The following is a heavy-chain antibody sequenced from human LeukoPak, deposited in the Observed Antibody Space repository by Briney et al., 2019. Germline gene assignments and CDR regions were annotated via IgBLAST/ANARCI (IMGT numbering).Heavy chain of an antibody. V-gene: IGHV3-7*03. J-gene: IGHJ4*02. CDR1: GFTLGSYW. Sequence: GGSLRLSCAGSGFTLGSYWMTWVRQAPGKGLEWVANIKQDGTERYYVDSVKGRFTISRDNAKNSLYLQMNSLRAEDTALYYCASTTYYYDSSGYYFDYWGQGTLVTVSS. D-gene: IGHD3-22*01. CDR2: IKQDGTER. CDR3: ASTTYYYDSSGYYFDY.